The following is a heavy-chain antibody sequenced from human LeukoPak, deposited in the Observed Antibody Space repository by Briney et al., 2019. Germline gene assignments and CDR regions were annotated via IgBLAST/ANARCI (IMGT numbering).Heavy chain of an antibody. CDR1: GGSFSGYY. Sequence: SSETLSLTCAVYGGSFSGYYWSWIRQPPGKGLEWIGEINHSGSTNYIPSLKSRVTISVDTSKNQFSLKLSSVTAADTAVYYCARGSTPYYYDSSGYYPTYYYYYMDVWGKGTTVTVSS. V-gene: IGHV4-34*01. J-gene: IGHJ6*03. D-gene: IGHD3-22*01. CDR3: ARGSTPYYYDSSGYYPTYYYYYMDV. CDR2: INHSGST.